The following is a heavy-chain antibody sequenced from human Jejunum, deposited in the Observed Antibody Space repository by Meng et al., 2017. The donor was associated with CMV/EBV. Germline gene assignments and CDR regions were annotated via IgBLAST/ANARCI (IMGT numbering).Heavy chain of an antibody. Sequence: GSLSSSSYYGGWIRQPPGRGLEWIASIYYRGTTFYSPSLKSRVTISIDTSKNHFSLNLRSVTAADAAVYYCARDSGGYGLDAFDIWGQGTMVTVSS. CDR1: GSLSSSSYY. D-gene: IGHD2-15*01. CDR2: IYYRGTT. J-gene: IGHJ3*02. CDR3: ARDSGGYGLDAFDI. V-gene: IGHV4-39*07.